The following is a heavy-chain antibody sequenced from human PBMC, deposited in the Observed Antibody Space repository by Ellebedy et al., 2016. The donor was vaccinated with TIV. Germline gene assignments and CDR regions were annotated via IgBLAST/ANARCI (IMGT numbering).Heavy chain of an antibody. CDR2: INAHSGNT. CDR1: GYTFTSNG. CDR3: ARGRYYGSGSYSDY. J-gene: IGHJ4*02. V-gene: IGHV1-18*04. D-gene: IGHD3-10*01. Sequence: ASVKVSCKASGYTFTSNGISWVRQAPGQGLEWIGWINAHSGNTNFEQRLQGRLTLTTDTSTSTAHMELGSLRSDDTAVYFCARGRYYGSGSYSDYWGQGTLVTVSS.